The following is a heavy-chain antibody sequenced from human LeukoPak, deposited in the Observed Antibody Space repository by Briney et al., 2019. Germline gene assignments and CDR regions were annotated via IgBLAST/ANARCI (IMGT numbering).Heavy chain of an antibody. V-gene: IGHV3-21*05. CDR1: ALPYSTYS. Sequence: GGSLRLSRAVSALPYSTYSGAWVRQAPGKGLEWLSYINGNSRYSKYADSEKGRFTISRDNAKNSLYLQMSSLREDDTAVYYCATTRPEGGACDYWGQGTLVTVSS. D-gene: IGHD2-2*01. J-gene: IGHJ4*02. CDR2: INGNSRYS. CDR3: ATTRPEGGACDY.